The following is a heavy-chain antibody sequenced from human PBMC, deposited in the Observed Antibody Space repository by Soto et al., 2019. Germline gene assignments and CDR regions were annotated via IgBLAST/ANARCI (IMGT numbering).Heavy chain of an antibody. CDR3: ARDGQGLAPYALDV. Sequence: QVQLVESGGGVAQPGRSLRLSCTVSGFTFSGHAMHWVRQAPGKGLEWVTQIWYDGSNKYYAESVKGRITISRDNSKNTLYLQMNSLRVEDTGVYYCARDGQGLAPYALDVWGQGTSVTVSS. D-gene: IGHD6-19*01. CDR1: GFTFSGHA. J-gene: IGHJ6*02. V-gene: IGHV3-33*01. CDR2: IWYDGSNK.